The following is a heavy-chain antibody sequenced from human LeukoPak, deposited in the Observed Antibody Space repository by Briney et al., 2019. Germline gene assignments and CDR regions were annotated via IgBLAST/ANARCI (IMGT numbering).Heavy chain of an antibody. CDR1: GGSVSSGGWY. CDR2: VYSDEST. CDR3: ATWSGSSGEVY. Sequence: SETLSLTCTVSGGSVSSGGWYWSWIRQPAGKGLEWIGRVYSDESTIYNPSLKSRVTISVDTSRNQFSPNLSSATAADTAVYYCATWSGSSGEVYWGQGTLVTVSS. V-gene: IGHV4-61*02. D-gene: IGHD6-6*01. J-gene: IGHJ4*02.